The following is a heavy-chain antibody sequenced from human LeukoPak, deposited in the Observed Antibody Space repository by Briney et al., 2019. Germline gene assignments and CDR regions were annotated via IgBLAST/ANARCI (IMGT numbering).Heavy chain of an antibody. CDR1: GGSISSGSYY. D-gene: IGHD6-6*01. Sequence: PSETLSLTCTVSGGSISSGSYYWSWIRQPAGKGLERIGRIYTSGSTNYNPSLKSRVTISVDTSKNQLSLKLSSVTAADTAVYYCAREPDSSSLDYWGQGTLVTVSS. V-gene: IGHV4-61*02. J-gene: IGHJ4*02. CDR2: IYTSGST. CDR3: AREPDSSSLDY.